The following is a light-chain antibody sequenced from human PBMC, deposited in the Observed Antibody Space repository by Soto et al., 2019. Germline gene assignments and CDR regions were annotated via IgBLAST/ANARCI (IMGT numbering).Light chain of an antibody. J-gene: IGKJ4*01. Sequence: EIVMTQSPDTLSVSPGERATLSCRASQSVSSNLAWYQQKSGQTPRLLIYGASTRATDIPATFSGSGSGTEFTLTISSLQSEDFAVYYCQQYDNWPLTFGGGTKVEIK. V-gene: IGKV3-15*01. CDR2: GAS. CDR1: QSVSSN. CDR3: QQYDNWPLT.